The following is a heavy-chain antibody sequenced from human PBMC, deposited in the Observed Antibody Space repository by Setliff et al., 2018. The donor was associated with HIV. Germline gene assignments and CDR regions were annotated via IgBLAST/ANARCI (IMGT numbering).Heavy chain of an antibody. CDR3: ARDYYGSGSYFILDY. CDR1: GGTFSSYA. D-gene: IGHD3-10*01. Sequence: SVKVSCKASGGTFSSYAISWVRQTPGQGLEWMGGIIPILGIANYAQKFQGRVTITADESTSTAYMELSSLRSEDTAVYYCARDYYGSGSYFILDYWGPGTLVTVSS. V-gene: IGHV1-69*10. J-gene: IGHJ4*02. CDR2: IIPILGIA.